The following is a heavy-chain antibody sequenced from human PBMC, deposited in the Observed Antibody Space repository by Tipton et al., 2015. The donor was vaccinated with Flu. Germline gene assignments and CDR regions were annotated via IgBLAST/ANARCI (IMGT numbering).Heavy chain of an antibody. CDR1: GFTFDDYA. Sequence: SLRLSCAASGFTFDDYAMHWVRQAPGKGLEWVSGISWNSGSIGYADSVKGRFTISRDNAKNSLYLQMNSLRAEDTALYYCAKGSAPASKWEPTPFDYWGQGTLVTVSS. D-gene: IGHD1-26*01. J-gene: IGHJ4*02. CDR3: AKGSAPASKWEPTPFDY. CDR2: ISWNSGSI. V-gene: IGHV3-9*01.